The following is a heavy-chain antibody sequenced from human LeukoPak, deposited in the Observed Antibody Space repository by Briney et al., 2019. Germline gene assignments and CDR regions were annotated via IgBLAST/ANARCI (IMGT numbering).Heavy chain of an antibody. CDR3: AVMTTVVTPNFDY. D-gene: IGHD4-23*01. Sequence: ASVKVSCKASGYTFTGYYMHWVRQDPGQGFEWMGWINPNSGGTNYAQKFQSRVTMTRDTSISTAYMELSRLRSDDTAVYYCAVMTTVVTPNFDYWGQGTLVAVSS. CDR1: GYTFTGYY. J-gene: IGHJ4*02. CDR2: INPNSGGT. V-gene: IGHV1-2*02.